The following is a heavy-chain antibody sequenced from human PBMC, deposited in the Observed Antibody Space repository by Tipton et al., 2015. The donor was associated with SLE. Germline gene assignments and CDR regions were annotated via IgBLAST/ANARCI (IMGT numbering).Heavy chain of an antibody. V-gene: IGHV3-7*01. D-gene: IGHD2-21*01. CDR2: IKQDGSEK. CDR1: GFTFSSYW. Sequence: GSLRLSCAASGFTFSSYWMSWVRQAPGKGLEGVANIKQDGSEKYYVDSVKGRFTISRDNGKNLLYLEMNSLRAEDTAVFFCAREAYGSFYFDFWGQGTLVTVS. CDR3: AREAYGSFYFDF. J-gene: IGHJ4*02.